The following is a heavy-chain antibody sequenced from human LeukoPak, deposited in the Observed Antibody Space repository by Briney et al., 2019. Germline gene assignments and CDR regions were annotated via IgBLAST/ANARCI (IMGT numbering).Heavy chain of an antibody. CDR1: GYTFTSYG. D-gene: IGHD3-3*02. V-gene: IGHV1-18*01. J-gene: IGHJ4*02. Sequence: ASVKVSCKASGYTFTSYGISWVRQAPGQGLEWMGWISAYNGNTNYAQKLQGRVTMNTDTSTSTAYMELRSLRSDDTAVYYCARRPHFWSGYPKYYFDYWGQGTLVTVSS. CDR3: ARRPHFWSGYPKYYFDY. CDR2: ISAYNGNT.